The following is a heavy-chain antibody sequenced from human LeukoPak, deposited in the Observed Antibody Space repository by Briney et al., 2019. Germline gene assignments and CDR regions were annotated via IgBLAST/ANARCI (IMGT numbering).Heavy chain of an antibody. J-gene: IGHJ5*02. CDR3: ARGGYCSGGSCYPLSGFDP. Sequence: SVKVSCKASGGTFSSYSISWVRQAPGQGLEWMGGIIPIFDAADYAQKFQGRVTITRDTSASTAYMELSSLRSEDTAVYYCARGGYCSGGSCYPLSGFDPWGQGTLVTVSS. V-gene: IGHV1-69*05. CDR1: GGTFSSYS. CDR2: IIPIFDAA. D-gene: IGHD2-15*01.